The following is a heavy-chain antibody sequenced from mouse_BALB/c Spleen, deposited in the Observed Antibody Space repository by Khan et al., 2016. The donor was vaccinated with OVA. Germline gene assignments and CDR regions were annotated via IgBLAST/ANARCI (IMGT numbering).Heavy chain of an antibody. CDR2: IYPGDGDT. J-gene: IGHJ3*01. V-gene: IGHV1-80*01. CDR1: GYEFSNYW. CDR3: ARGGYGCFTY. Sequence: QVQLKQSGAELVRPGSSVKISCKASGYEFSNYWMHWVKQRPGQGLEWIGQIYPGDGDTSFNGKFRGKATLTADKSSSTAYMQLSSLTSEDSAVYFCARGGYGCFTYWGQGTMVTVSA. D-gene: IGHD2-10*02.